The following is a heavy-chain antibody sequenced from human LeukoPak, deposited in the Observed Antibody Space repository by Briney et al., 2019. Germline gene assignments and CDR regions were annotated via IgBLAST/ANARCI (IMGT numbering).Heavy chain of an antibody. CDR3: ARDPVEGRDTIFGQDAFDI. J-gene: IGHJ3*02. CDR2: IYHSGST. Sequence: PSQTLSLTCTVSGGFIGDGGYYWSWIRQPPGKGLEWIGYIYHSGSTYYNPSLKSRVTISVDRSKNQFSLKLSSVTAADTAVYYCARDPVEGRDTIFGQDAFDIWGQGTMVTVSS. V-gene: IGHV4-30-2*01. CDR1: GGFIGDGGYY. D-gene: IGHD3-3*01.